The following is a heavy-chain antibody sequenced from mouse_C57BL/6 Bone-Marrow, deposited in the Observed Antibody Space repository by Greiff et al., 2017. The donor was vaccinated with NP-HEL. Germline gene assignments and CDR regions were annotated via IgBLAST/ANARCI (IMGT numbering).Heavy chain of an antibody. CDR3: ARDASNFY. D-gene: IGHD2-5*01. J-gene: IGHJ2*01. Sequence: EVKVVESGGGLVQSGRSLRLSCATSGFTFSDFYMEWVRQAPGKGLEWIAASRNKANDYTTEYSAPVKGRFIVSRDTYQSILYLQMNALRAEDTAIYYCARDASNFYWGQGTTLTVSS. CDR2: SRNKANDYTT. V-gene: IGHV7-1*01. CDR1: GFTFSDFY.